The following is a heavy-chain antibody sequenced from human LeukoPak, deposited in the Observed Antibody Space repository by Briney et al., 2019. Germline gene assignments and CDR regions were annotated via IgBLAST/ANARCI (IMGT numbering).Heavy chain of an antibody. Sequence: ASMKVSCKASGYTFTSHGINWVRQAPGQGLEWMGWISPYKANTDYAQNLQGRVTMTTDTSTSTAYMELRSLRSDDTAVYYCARDAGVVVVPAAPILWGQGTLVTVSS. CDR3: ARDAGVVVVPAAPIL. D-gene: IGHD2-2*01. CDR1: GYTFTSHG. CDR2: ISPYKANT. J-gene: IGHJ4*02. V-gene: IGHV1-18*01.